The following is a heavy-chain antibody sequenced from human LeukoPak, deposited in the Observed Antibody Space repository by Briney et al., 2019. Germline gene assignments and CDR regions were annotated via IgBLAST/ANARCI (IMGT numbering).Heavy chain of an antibody. CDR3: ARGGLIPYIAARPGAFDY. J-gene: IGHJ4*02. V-gene: IGHV1-24*01. Sequence: ASVKVSCKVSGYTLTELSMHWVRQAPGKGLEWMGGFDPEDGETIYAQKFQGRVTMTEDTSTDTAYMELSSLRSEDTAVYYCARGGLIPYIAARPGAFDYWGQGTLVTVSS. CDR1: GYTLTELS. D-gene: IGHD6-6*01. CDR2: FDPEDGET.